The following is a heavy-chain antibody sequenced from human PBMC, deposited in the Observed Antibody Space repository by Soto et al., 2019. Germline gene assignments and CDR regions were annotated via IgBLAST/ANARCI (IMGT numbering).Heavy chain of an antibody. D-gene: IGHD3-10*01. J-gene: IGHJ6*02. Sequence: GSLRLSCAASGFTFVNAWMTWVRQAPGKGLEWIGEINHSGSTNYNPSLKSRVTISVDTSKNQFSLKLSSVTAADTAVYYCARVSGIYYYGMDVWGQGTTVTVSS. CDR1: GFTFVNAW. CDR2: INHSGST. V-gene: IGHV4-34*01. CDR3: ARVSGIYYYGMDV.